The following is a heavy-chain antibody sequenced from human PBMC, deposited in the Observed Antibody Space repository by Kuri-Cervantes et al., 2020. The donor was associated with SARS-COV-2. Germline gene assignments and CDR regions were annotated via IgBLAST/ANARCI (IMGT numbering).Heavy chain of an antibody. CDR2: IWYDGSNK. J-gene: IGHJ5*02. V-gene: IGHV3-33*01. CDR3: ARDASMGGFAP. D-gene: IGHD5-12*01. CDR1: GFTFSSYG. Sequence: GESLKISCAASGFTFSSYGMHWVRQAPGKGLEWVAVIWYDGSNKYYADSVKGRFTISRDNSKNTLYLQMNSLRAEDTAVYYCARDASMGGFAPWGQGTRVTVSS.